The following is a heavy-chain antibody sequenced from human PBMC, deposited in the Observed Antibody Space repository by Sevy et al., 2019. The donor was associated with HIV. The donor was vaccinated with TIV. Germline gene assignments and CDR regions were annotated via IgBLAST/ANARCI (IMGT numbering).Heavy chain of an antibody. J-gene: IGHJ6*03. CDR3: ARDRYYGSGSYSDYYYYMDV. V-gene: IGHV3-33*01. Sequence: GGSLRLSCAASGFTFSSYGMHWVRQAPGKGLEWVAVIWYDGSNKYYADSVKGRFTISRDNSKNTLYLQMNSLRAEDTAGYYCARDRYYGSGSYSDYYYYMDVWGKGTTVTVSS. CDR1: GFTFSSYG. CDR2: IWYDGSNK. D-gene: IGHD3-10*01.